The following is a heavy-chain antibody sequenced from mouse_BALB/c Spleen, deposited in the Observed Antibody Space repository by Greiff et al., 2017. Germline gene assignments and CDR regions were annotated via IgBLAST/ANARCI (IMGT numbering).Heavy chain of an antibody. V-gene: IGHV5-17*02. CDR2: ISSGSSTI. J-gene: IGHJ4*01. Sequence: EVQVVESGGGLVQPGGSRKLSCAASGFTFSSFGMHWVRQAPEKGLEWVAYISSGSSTIYYADTVKGRFTISRDNPKNTLFLQMTSLRSEDTAMYYCARSNLLWFYAMDYWGQGTSVTVSS. CDR3: ARSNLLWFYAMDY. D-gene: IGHD2-2*01. CDR1: GFTFSSFG.